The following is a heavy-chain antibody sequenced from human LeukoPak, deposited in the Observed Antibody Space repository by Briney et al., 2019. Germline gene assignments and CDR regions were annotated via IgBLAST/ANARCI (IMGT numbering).Heavy chain of an antibody. V-gene: IGHV3-74*01. Sequence: GGSLRLSCAAPGFTFSSYWMHWVRQAPGKGLVWISRINSDGSSAIYADSVKGRFALSRDNAKNTLYLQMNSVRDEDTAVYYCAKSHTSYSSSWSVSYYFDSWGQGALVTVSS. J-gene: IGHJ4*02. CDR3: AKSHTSYSSSWSVSYYFDS. CDR1: GFTFSSYW. D-gene: IGHD6-13*01. CDR2: INSDGSSA.